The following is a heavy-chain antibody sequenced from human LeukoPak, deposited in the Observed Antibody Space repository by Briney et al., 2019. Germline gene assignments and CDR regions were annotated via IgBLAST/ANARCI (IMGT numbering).Heavy chain of an antibody. V-gene: IGHV3-72*01. Sequence: GGSLRLSCAASGFTFSDHYMDWVRQAPGKGLEWVGRTRNKANSYTTEYAASVKGRFTISRDDSKNSLYLQMNSLKTEDTAVYYCASTPMGYYDSSGYNYWGQGTLVTVSS. CDR2: TRNKANSYTT. CDR3: ASTPMGYYDSSGYNY. D-gene: IGHD3-22*01. J-gene: IGHJ4*02. CDR1: GFTFSDHY.